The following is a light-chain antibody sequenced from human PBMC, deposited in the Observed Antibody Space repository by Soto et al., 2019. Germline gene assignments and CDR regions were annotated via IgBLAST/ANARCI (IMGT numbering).Light chain of an antibody. V-gene: IGKV2-28*01. CDR1: QSLLHSNGSNY. Sequence: EIVMTQSPLSLSVTPGEPASISCRSSQSLLHSNGSNYLGWYLQKPGHSPQLLIYLGSNRASGVPERFSGSGSGTDFTLKISRVETEDVGVYYCMQALQTPTFGGGTKV. J-gene: IGKJ4*01. CDR3: MQALQTPT. CDR2: LGS.